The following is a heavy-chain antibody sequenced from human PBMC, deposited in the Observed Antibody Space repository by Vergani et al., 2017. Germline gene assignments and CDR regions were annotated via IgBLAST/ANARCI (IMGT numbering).Heavy chain of an antibody. D-gene: IGHD2-2*01. CDR1: GGTFSSYA. J-gene: IGHJ3*02. CDR3: ARAPGYCSSTSCFRHAFDI. CDR2: IIPIFGTA. V-gene: IGHV1-69*13. Sequence: QVQLVQSGAEVKKPGSSVKVSCKASGGTFSSYAISWVRQAPGQGLEWMGGIIPIFGTANYAQEFQGRVTVTADESTSTAYMELSSLRSADTAVYYCARAPGYCSSTSCFRHAFDIWGQGTMVTVSS.